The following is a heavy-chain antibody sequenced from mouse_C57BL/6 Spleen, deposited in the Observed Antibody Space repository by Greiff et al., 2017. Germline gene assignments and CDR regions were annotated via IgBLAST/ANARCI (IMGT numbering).Heavy chain of an antibody. CDR2: ISSGSSTI. Sequence: EVKLMESGGGLVKPGGSLKLSCAASGFTFSDYGMHWVRQAPEKGLEWVAYISSGSSTIYYADTVKGRFTISRDNAKNTLFLQMTSLRSEDTAMYYCARRDYGSSYYFGYWGQGTTLTVSS. J-gene: IGHJ2*01. V-gene: IGHV5-17*01. CDR1: GFTFSDYG. D-gene: IGHD1-1*01. CDR3: ARRDYGSSYYFGY.